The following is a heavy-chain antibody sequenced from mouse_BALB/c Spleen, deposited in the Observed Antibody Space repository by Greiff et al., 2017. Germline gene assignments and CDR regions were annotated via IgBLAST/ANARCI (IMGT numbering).Heavy chain of an antibody. J-gene: IGHJ4*01. D-gene: IGHD1-3*01. CDR2: ISSGSSTI. Sequence: DVMLVESGGGLVQPGGSRKLSCAASGFTFSSFGMHWVRQAPEKGLEWVAYISSGSSTIYYADTVKGRFTISRDNPKNTLFLQMTSLRSEDTAMYYCARSGKPGGAMDYWGQGTSVTVSS. CDR1: GFTFSSFG. V-gene: IGHV5-17*02. CDR3: ARSGKPGGAMDY.